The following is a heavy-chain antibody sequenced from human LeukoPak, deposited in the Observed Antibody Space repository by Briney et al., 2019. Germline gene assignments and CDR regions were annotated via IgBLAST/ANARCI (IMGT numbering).Heavy chain of an antibody. V-gene: IGHV3-23*01. J-gene: IGHJ4*02. CDR3: AKAQRRITIFGVVESFDY. Sequence: GGSLRLSFAASGFTFSSYAMSWVRQAPGKGLEWVSAISGSGGSTYYADSVKGRFTISRDNSKNTLYLQMNSLRAEDTAVYYCAKAQRRITIFGVVESFDYWGQGTLVTVSS. CDR1: GFTFSSYA. CDR2: ISGSGGST. D-gene: IGHD3-3*01.